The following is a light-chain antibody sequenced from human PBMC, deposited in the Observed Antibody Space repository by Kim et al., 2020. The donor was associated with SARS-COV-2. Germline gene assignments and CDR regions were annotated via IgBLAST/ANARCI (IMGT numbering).Light chain of an antibody. CDR1: QSISTY. CDR2: GTS. Sequence: DIQMTQSPSSLSASVGDIVTITCRASQSISTYLNWYQQKPGKAPKLLIYGTSTLQSGVPSRFSGSGSGTDFTLTISSLQPEDFATYYCQHSHSTPLTFGPRTKVDIK. CDR3: QHSHSTPLT. V-gene: IGKV1-39*01. J-gene: IGKJ3*01.